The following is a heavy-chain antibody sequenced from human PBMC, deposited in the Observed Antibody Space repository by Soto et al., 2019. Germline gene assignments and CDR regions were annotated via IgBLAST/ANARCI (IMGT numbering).Heavy chain of an antibody. CDR3: ARHAVHTSGFNDY. D-gene: IGHD6-19*01. J-gene: IGHJ4*02. CDR1: GGSISSGDYY. V-gene: IGHV4-30-4*01. Sequence: KSSETLSLTCTVSGGSISSGDYYWSWIRQPPGKGLEWIGYIYYSGSTYYNPSLKSRVTISVDTSKNQFSLKLSSVTAADTAVYYGARHAVHTSGFNDYWGQGTLVTVSS. CDR2: IYYSGST.